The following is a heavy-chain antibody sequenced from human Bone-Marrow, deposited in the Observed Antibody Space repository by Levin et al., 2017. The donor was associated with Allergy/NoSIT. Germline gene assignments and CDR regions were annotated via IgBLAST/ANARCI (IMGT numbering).Heavy chain of an antibody. D-gene: IGHD5-18*01. J-gene: IGHJ4*02. CDR3: AKGGYSYGDFDY. V-gene: IGHV3-30*18. CDR1: GFTFSSYG. Sequence: GGSLRLSCAASGFTFSSYGMHWVRQAPGKGLEWVAVISYDGSNKYYADSVKGRFTISRDNSKNTLYLQMNSLRAEDTAVYYCAKGGYSYGDFDYWGQGTLVTVSS. CDR2: ISYDGSNK.